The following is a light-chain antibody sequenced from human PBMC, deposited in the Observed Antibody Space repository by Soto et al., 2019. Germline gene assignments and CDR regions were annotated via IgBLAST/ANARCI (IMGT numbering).Light chain of an antibody. CDR2: GAS. V-gene: IGKV3-15*01. Sequence: DIVMTQSPAPLYVSPGERATLACRASQSVSSNLAWYQQKPGQAPRLLIYGASTRATGIPARFSGSGSGTEFTLTISSLQSEDFAVYYCQQYNNWPRTFGQGTKVEIK. J-gene: IGKJ1*01. CDR1: QSVSSN. CDR3: QQYNNWPRT.